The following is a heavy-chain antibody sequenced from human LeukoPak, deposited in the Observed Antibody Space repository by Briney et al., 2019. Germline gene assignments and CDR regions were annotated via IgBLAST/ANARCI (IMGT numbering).Heavy chain of an antibody. V-gene: IGHV1-69*13. CDR1: GGTFSSYA. CDR3: ARTTAMVTIFDY. Sequence: SVKVSCEASGGTFSSYAISWVRQAPGQGLEWMGGIIPIFGTANYAQKFQGRVTITADESTSTAYMELSSLRSEDTAVYYCARTTAMVTIFDYWGQGTLVTVSS. J-gene: IGHJ4*02. D-gene: IGHD5-18*01. CDR2: IIPIFGTA.